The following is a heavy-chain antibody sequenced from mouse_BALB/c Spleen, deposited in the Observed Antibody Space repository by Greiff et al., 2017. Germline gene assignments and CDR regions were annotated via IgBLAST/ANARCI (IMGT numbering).Heavy chain of an antibody. V-gene: IGHV5-12-1*01. CDR1: GFTFSSFG. CDR2: ISSGGGST. Sequence: EVQGVESGGGLVQPGGSRKLSCAASGFTFSSFGMHWVRQTPEKRLEWVAYISSGGGSTYYPDTVKGRFTISRDNAKNTLYLQMSSLKSEDTAMCYCARHGQLGLPYFDYWGQGTTLTVSS. J-gene: IGHJ2*01. CDR3: ARHGQLGLPYFDY. D-gene: IGHD3-2*01.